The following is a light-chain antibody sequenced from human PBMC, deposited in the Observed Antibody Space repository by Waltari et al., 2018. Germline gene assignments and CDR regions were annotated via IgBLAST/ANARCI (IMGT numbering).Light chain of an antibody. J-gene: IGLJ1*01. V-gene: IGLV1-51*01. Sequence: QSVLTQPPSVSAAPGPKVTVSCSGSTSNIVNYYEYCYQQLPGTAPKLLIFDSNQLPSGIPDRLSGFKAGTSATLGVTGLQTGDEADYYFGTWDSCLDSYVFGTGSKVTVL. CDR1: TSNIVNYY. CDR3: GTWDSCLDSYV. CDR2: DSN.